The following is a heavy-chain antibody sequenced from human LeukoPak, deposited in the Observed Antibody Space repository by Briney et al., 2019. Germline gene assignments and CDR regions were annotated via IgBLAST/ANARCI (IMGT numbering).Heavy chain of an antibody. CDR1: GGSISSYY. CDR3: ARHDFWSDPEYYFDY. CDR2: IYHSGST. Sequence: SETLSLTCTVSGGSISSYYWGWIRQPPGKGLEWIGSIYHSGSTYYNPSLKSRVTISVDTSKNQFSLKLSSVTAADTAVYYCARHDFWSDPEYYFDYWGQGTLVTVSS. D-gene: IGHD3-3*01. V-gene: IGHV4-38-2*02. J-gene: IGHJ4*02.